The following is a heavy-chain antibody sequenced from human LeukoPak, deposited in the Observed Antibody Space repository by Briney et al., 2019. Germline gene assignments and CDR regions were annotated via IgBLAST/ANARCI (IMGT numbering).Heavy chain of an antibody. Sequence: SVKVSCKASGGTFSSYAISWVRQAPGQGLEWMGGIIPIFGTANYAQKFQGRVTITTDESTSTAYMELSSLRSEDTAVYYCARGDYYDSSGYYYFDYWGQGTLVTVSS. J-gene: IGHJ4*02. CDR1: GGTFSSYA. D-gene: IGHD3-22*01. CDR3: ARGDYYDSSGYYYFDY. CDR2: IIPIFGTA. V-gene: IGHV1-69*05.